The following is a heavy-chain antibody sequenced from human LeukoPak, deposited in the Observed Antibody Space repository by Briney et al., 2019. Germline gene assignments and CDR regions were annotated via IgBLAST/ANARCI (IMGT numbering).Heavy chain of an antibody. Sequence: PGGSLRLSCAASGFTFRNYWMSWVRQAPGTGLEWVANIKQDGSDRNYVTSVKGRFTISRDNSKSTLYLQMNSLRAEDTAIYYCARYCTSTSCAFEYWGQGTLVTVSS. CDR1: GFTFRNYW. CDR3: ARYCTSTSCAFEY. CDR2: IKQDGSDR. D-gene: IGHD2-2*01. J-gene: IGHJ4*02. V-gene: IGHV3-7*03.